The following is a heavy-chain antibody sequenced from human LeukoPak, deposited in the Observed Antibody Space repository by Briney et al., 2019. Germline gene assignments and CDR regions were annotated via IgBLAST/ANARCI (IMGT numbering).Heavy chain of an antibody. J-gene: IGHJ6*03. Sequence: SETLSLTCAVSGGSFSGYYWSWIRQPPGKGLEWIGEINHSGSTNYNPSLKSRVTISVDTSKNQFSLKLSSVTAADTAVYYCARGRGSGSYYYYYYYMDVWGKGTTVTVSS. V-gene: IGHV4-34*01. CDR3: ARGRGSGSYYYYYYYMDV. D-gene: IGHD3-10*01. CDR2: INHSGST. CDR1: GGSFSGYY.